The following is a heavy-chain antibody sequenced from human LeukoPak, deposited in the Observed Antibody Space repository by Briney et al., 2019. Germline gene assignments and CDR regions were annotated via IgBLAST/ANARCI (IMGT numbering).Heavy chain of an antibody. CDR3: ARYLGSSSYDY. CDR2: MNPNSGNT. CDR1: GYTFTSYD. J-gene: IGHJ4*02. Sequence: ASVKVSCKASGYTFTSYDINWVRQATGQGLEWMGWMNPNSGNTGYAQKFQGRVTMTRDTSTSTVYMELSSLRSEDTAVYYCARYLGSSSYDYWGQGTLVTVSS. V-gene: IGHV1-8*01. D-gene: IGHD6-6*01.